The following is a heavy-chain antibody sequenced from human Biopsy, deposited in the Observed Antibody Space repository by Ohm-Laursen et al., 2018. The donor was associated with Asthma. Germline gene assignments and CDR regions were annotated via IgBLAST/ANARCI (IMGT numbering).Heavy chain of an antibody. Sequence: LSLTCTASGFSFDDCAMHWVRQAPGKGLEWVSSISWNSGNIDYADSVKGRFTISRDNAKNSLYLQMQSLRPEDTAFYYCAKSADYYDSTDYLDFWGRGTLVTVSS. CDR1: GFSFDDCA. CDR2: ISWNSGNI. CDR3: AKSADYYDSTDYLDF. J-gene: IGHJ4*01. V-gene: IGHV3-9*01. D-gene: IGHD3-22*01.